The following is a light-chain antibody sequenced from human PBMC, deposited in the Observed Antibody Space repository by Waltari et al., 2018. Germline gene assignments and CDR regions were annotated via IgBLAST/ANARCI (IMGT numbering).Light chain of an antibody. Sequence: DIQLTQSPSFLSASVGDRVTITCRASQGINIYLAWYKQKPGKAPKLLSYAASTLQSGVPSRFSGSGSGTEFTLTISSLQPEDFATYYCQQLNSYPVTFGQGAKLEIK. CDR2: AAS. CDR3: QQLNSYPVT. CDR1: QGINIY. V-gene: IGKV1-9*01. J-gene: IGKJ2*01.